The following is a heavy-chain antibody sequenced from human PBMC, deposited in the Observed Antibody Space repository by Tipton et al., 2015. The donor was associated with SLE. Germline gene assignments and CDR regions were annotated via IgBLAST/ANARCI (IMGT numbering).Heavy chain of an antibody. CDR2: FHYGGYT. J-gene: IGHJ4*02. Sequence: TLSLTCTVSGASMSSHHWSWIRQPPGKGLEWIGYFHYGGYTDYNPSLKSRVTISADTSKNQFSLNLSSVTAADTAVYYCAREKTRGPGNYWGQGTLVTVSS. D-gene: IGHD3-10*01. V-gene: IGHV4-59*11. CDR1: GASMSSHH. CDR3: AREKTRGPGNY.